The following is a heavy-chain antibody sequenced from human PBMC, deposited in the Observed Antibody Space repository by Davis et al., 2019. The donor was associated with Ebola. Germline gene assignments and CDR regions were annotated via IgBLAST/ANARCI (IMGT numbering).Heavy chain of an antibody. D-gene: IGHD3-22*01. V-gene: IGHV4-59*01. CDR1: GGSFSGYY. CDR3: ARDKPHYYDSSGYFDY. CDR2: IYYSGST. Sequence: SQTLSLTCAVYGGSFSGYYWSWIRQPPGKGLEWIGYIYYSGSTNYNPSLKSRVTISVDTSKNQFSLKLSSVTAADTAVYYCARDKPHYYDSSGYFDYWGQGTLVTVSS. J-gene: IGHJ4*02.